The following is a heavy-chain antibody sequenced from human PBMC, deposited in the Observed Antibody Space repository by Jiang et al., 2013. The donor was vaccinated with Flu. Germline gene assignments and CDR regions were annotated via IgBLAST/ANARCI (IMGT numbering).Heavy chain of an antibody. J-gene: IGHJ4*02. Sequence: PGLVKPSQTLSLTCTVSGGSISSGGYYWSWIRQHPGKGLEWIGYIYYSGSTYYNPSLKSRVTISVDTSKNQFSLKLSSVTAADTAVYYCAREATWATVTTGVYFDYWGQGTLVTVSS. D-gene: IGHD4-11*01. V-gene: IGHV4-31*03. CDR1: GGSISSGGYY. CDR2: IYYSGST. CDR3: AREATWATVTTGVYFDY.